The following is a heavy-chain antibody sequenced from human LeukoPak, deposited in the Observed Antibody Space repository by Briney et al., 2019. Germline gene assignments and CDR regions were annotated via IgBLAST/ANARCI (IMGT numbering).Heavy chain of an antibody. D-gene: IGHD1-20*01. CDR2: IYYSGST. CDR1: GGSLSNYY. CDR3: ARVYFGITGTTFLDY. V-gene: IGHV4-59*01. J-gene: IGHJ4*02. Sequence: SETLSLTCTVSGGSLSNYYWTWIRQPPGKGLEWIGYIYYSGSTNYNPSLKSRVTISVDTSKNQFSLKLSSVTAADTAVYYCARVYFGITGTTFLDYWGQGTLVTVSS.